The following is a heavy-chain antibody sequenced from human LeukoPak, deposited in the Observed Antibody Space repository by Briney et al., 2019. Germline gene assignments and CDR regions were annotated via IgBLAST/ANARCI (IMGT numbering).Heavy chain of an antibody. CDR2: INRSGST. CDR3: ARLVVAADTLYYYYYGMDV. CDR1: GGSLNGYY. D-gene: IGHD2-15*01. J-gene: IGHJ6*02. Sequence: SETLSLTCAVYGGSLNGYYWSWLRQPPGKGLEWIGEINRSGSTNYNPSLKSRVTISVDTSKNQFSLKLSSVTAADTAVYYCARLVVAADTLYYYYYGMDVWGQGTTVTVSS. V-gene: IGHV4-34*01.